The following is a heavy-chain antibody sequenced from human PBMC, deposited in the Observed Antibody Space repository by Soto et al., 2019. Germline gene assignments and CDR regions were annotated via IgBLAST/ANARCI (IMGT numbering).Heavy chain of an antibody. CDR3: ASDKIDRSPDAFDI. CDR2: ISCDGSNK. D-gene: IGHD3-22*01. J-gene: IGHJ3*02. V-gene: IGHV3-30*03. Sequence: GGSLRLSCAASGFTLSAYWMTWVRQAPGKGLEWVADISCDGSNKSYLDSVKGRFTISRDNSKNTLYLQMNSLRAEDTAVYYCASDKIDRSPDAFDIWGQGTMVTVSS. CDR1: GFTLSAYW.